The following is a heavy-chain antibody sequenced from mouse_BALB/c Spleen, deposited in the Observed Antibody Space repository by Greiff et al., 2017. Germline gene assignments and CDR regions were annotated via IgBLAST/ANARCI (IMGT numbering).Heavy chain of an antibody. J-gene: IGHJ2*01. D-gene: IGHD2-1*01. CDR3: ARGGYGNYADY. Sequence: QVQLQQSAAELARPGASVKMSCKASGYTFTSYTMHWVKQRPGQGLEWIGYINPSSGYTEYNQKFKDKTTLTADKSSSTAYMQLSSLTSEDSAVYYCARGGYGNYADYWGQGTTLTVSS. V-gene: IGHV1-4*02. CDR1: GYTFTSYT. CDR2: INPSSGYT.